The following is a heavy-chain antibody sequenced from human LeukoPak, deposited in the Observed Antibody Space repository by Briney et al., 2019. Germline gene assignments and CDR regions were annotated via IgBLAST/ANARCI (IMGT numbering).Heavy chain of an antibody. CDR3: ARDKLSIAVAGTGEVFDY. V-gene: IGHV3-48*01. J-gene: IGHJ4*02. Sequence: GGSLRLSCAAYVFPFNTYAMSCVRESTGEGPQTPSSLSSSSSTIYYADSVKGRFTISRDNAKNSLYLQMNSLRAEDTAVYYCARDKLSIAVAGTGEVFDYWGQGTLVTVSS. CDR1: VFPFNTYA. CDR2: LSSSSSTI. D-gene: IGHD6-19*01.